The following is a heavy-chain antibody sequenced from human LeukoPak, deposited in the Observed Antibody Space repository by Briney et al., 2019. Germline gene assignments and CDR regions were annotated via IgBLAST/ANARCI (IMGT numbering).Heavy chain of an antibody. CDR1: GFTFSTYW. Sequence: QTGGSLRLSCAASGFTFSTYWMHWVRQGPGRGLVWVSRINSDGSATHYADSLKGRFTISRDNTKNTVYLQMNSLRAEDTAVYYCVTPRAVGTHSGLNWGRGTLVTVSS. D-gene: IGHD4-23*01. J-gene: IGHJ4*02. CDR3: VTPRAVGTHSGLN. V-gene: IGHV3-74*01. CDR2: INSDGSAT.